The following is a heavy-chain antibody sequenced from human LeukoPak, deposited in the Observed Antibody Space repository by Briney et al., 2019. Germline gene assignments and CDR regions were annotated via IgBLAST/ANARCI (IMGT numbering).Heavy chain of an antibody. D-gene: IGHD6-13*01. Sequence: PGRSLRLSCAASGFTFSSYAMHWVRQAPGKGLEWVAVISYDGSNKYYADSVKGRFTISRDNSKNMLYLQMNSLRAEDTAVYYCARALTSAAAGTFYFDYWGQGTLVTVSS. J-gene: IGHJ4*02. CDR3: ARALTSAAAGTFYFDY. CDR1: GFTFSSYA. V-gene: IGHV3-30*04. CDR2: ISYDGSNK.